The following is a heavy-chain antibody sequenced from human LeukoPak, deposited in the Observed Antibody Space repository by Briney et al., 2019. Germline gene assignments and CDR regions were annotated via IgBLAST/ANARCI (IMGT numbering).Heavy chain of an antibody. CDR1: GFTFSNAW. D-gene: IGHD2-2*02. Sequence: GGSLRLSCAASGFTFSNAWMSWVRQAPGKGLEWVGRIKSKTDGGTTDYAAPVKGRFTISRDDSKNTLYLQMNSLKTEDTAVYYCTTDRSRYCSSTSCYILHYGMDVWGQGTTVTVSS. V-gene: IGHV3-15*01. CDR3: TTDRSRYCSSTSCYILHYGMDV. J-gene: IGHJ6*02. CDR2: IKSKTDGGTT.